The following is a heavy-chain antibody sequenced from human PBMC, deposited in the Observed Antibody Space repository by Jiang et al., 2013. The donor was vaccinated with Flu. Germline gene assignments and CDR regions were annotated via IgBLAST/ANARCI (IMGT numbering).Heavy chain of an antibody. V-gene: IGHV2-70*11. CDR3: ARIQGGIAAAGTFRFPSGHDY. CDR2: IDWDDDK. J-gene: IGHJ4*02. Sequence: LEWLARIDWDDDKYYSTSLKTRLTISKDTSKNQVVLTMTNMDPVDTATYYCARIQGGIAAAGTFRFPSGHDYWGQGTLVTVSS. D-gene: IGHD6-13*01.